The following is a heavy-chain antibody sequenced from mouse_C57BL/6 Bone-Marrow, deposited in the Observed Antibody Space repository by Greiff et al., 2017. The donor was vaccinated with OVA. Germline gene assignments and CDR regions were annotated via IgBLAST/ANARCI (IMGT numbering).Heavy chain of an antibody. J-gene: IGHJ1*03. CDR1: GYTFTDYY. CDR3: ARGDYYGSSYGWYFDV. Sequence: VQLQQSGPELVKPGASVKISCKASGYTFTDYYMNWVKQSHGKSLEWIGDINPNTGGTSYNQKFKGKATLTVDKSSSTAYMELRSLTSEDSAVYYCARGDYYGSSYGWYFDVWGTGTTVTVSS. CDR2: INPNTGGT. D-gene: IGHD1-1*01. V-gene: IGHV1-26*01.